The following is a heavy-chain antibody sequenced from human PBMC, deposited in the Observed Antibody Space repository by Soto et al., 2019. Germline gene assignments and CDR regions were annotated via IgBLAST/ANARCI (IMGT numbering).Heavy chain of an antibody. V-gene: IGHV1-3*01. CDR2: INAGNGNT. J-gene: IGHJ4*02. CDR1: GYTFTSYA. CDR3: ATRGSYYYDSSGYYYLKSYFDY. D-gene: IGHD3-22*01. Sequence: ASVKVSCKASGYTFTSYAMHWVRQAPGQRLEWMGWINAGNGNTKYSQKFQGRVTMTEDTSTDTAYMELSSLRSEDTAVYYCATRGSYYYDSSGYYYLKSYFDYWGQGTLVTVSS.